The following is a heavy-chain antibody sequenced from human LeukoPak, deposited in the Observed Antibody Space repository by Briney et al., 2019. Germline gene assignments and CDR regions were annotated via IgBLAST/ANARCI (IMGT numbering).Heavy chain of an antibody. D-gene: IGHD3-10*01. CDR3: ARATYYGSGSYKKYYYYYMDV. Sequence: ASVKVSCKASGYTFTSYDINWVRQATGQGLEWMGWMNPNSGNTGYAQKFQGRVTMTRDTSTSTVYIELSSLRSEDTAVYYCARATYYGSGSYKKYYYYYMDVWGKGTTVTISS. CDR1: GYTFTSYD. CDR2: MNPNSGNT. V-gene: IGHV1-8*02. J-gene: IGHJ6*03.